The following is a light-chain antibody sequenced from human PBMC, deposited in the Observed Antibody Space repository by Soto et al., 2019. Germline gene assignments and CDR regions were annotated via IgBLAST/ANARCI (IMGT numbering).Light chain of an antibody. CDR2: GAS. Sequence: EIVMTQSPATLSVSPGERATLSCRASQSVSSNLAWYQQKPGQATRLLIYGASTRATGIPARFSGSGSGTEFTLTISSLQSEYFAVYYGQQYNNWLITFGQGTRLEIK. V-gene: IGKV3-15*01. CDR3: QQYNNWLIT. CDR1: QSVSSN. J-gene: IGKJ5*01.